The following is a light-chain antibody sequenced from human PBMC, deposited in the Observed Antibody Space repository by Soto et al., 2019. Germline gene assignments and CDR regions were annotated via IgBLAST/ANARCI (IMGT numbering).Light chain of an antibody. V-gene: IGKV1-27*01. J-gene: IGKJ3*01. CDR3: QKYSSVPV. Sequence: DIQMTQSPPSLSASVGDRVTITCRASQDIRNFVAWYQRKPGKAPKLLIYAASTLQSGVPSRFSGSGSGTDFTLTINSLQPEDVATYSCQKYSSVPVFGPGTKVEIK. CDR1: QDIRNF. CDR2: AAS.